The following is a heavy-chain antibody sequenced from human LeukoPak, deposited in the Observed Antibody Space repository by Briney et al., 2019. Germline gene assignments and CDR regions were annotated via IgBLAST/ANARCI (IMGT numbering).Heavy chain of an antibody. V-gene: IGHV3-7*01. CDR1: GFTVTSYL. CDR2: IKQDGSEK. D-gene: IGHD3-22*01. J-gene: IGHJ4*02. CDR3: ARGYYYDGRGY. Sequence: GGTLRLSCAASGFTVTSYLMSWVRQAPGKGLEWVANIKQDGSEKNYVDSVKGRFTISRDDAKNSLYLQMNSLRDEDTAVYYCARGYYYDGRGYWGQGTLVTVSS.